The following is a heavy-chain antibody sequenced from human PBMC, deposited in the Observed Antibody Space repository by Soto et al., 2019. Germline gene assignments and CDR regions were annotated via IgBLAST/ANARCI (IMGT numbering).Heavy chain of an antibody. V-gene: IGHV1-8*01. Sequence: GASVKVSCKASGYSFTSYDINWVRQATGQGLEWMGWMNPNSGNTGYAQRFQGRVTMTRNTSISTAYMELSSLRSEDTAVYYCARVGGSGSYYYMDVWGKGTTVTVSS. D-gene: IGHD3-10*01. CDR2: MNPNSGNT. CDR3: ARVGGSGSYYYMDV. J-gene: IGHJ6*03. CDR1: GYSFTSYD.